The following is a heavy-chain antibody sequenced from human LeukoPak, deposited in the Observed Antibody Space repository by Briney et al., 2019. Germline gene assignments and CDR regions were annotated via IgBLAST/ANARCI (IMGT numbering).Heavy chain of an antibody. CDR3: ARHLDYDILTGYYMRFVPVYYYYGMDV. D-gene: IGHD3-9*01. CDR1: GGSFSGYY. Sequence: PSETLSLTCAVYGGSFSGYYWSWIRQPPGKGLEWIGSIYYSGSTYYNPSLKSRVTISVDTSKNQFSLKLSSVTAADTAVYYCARHLDYDILTGYYMRFVPVYYYYGMDVWGQGTTVTVSS. V-gene: IGHV4-34*01. J-gene: IGHJ6*02. CDR2: IYYSGST.